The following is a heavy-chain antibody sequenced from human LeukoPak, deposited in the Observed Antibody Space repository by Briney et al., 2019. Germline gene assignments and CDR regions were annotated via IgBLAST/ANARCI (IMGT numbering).Heavy chain of an antibody. Sequence: SETLSLTCTVSGGSVSSGSYYWSWIRQPPGRGLEWIGYIFYSGSTNYNPSLKSRVTISVDTTKNRFSLKLSSVTAADTAVYYCARGSVRAFDIWGQGTMVTVSS. J-gene: IGHJ3*02. CDR3: ARGSVRAFDI. CDR1: GGSVSSGSYY. D-gene: IGHD1-26*01. CDR2: IFYSGST. V-gene: IGHV4-61*01.